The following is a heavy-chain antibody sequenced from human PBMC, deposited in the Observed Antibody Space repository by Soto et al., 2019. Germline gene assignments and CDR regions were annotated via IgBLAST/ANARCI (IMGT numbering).Heavy chain of an antibody. J-gene: IGHJ4*02. Sequence: GGSLRLSCAASGFTFSNAWMSWVRQAPGKGLEWVGRINSKTDGGTTDYAAPVKGRFTISSDDSKNTLYLQMNSLKTEDTAVYYCTTDPLLFGELLSTTDYWVQGTLVTVSS. CDR2: INSKTDGGTT. CDR3: TTDPLLFGELLSTTDY. D-gene: IGHD3-10*01. V-gene: IGHV3-15*01. CDR1: GFTFSNAW.